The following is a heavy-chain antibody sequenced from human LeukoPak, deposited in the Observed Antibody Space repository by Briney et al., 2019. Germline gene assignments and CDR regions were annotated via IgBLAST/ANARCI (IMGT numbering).Heavy chain of an antibody. CDR1: GYTFTSYA. V-gene: IGHV7-4-1*02. Sequence: ASVKVSCKASGYTFTSYAMNWVRQAPGQGREWMGWINTNTGNPTYAQGFTGRFVFSLDTSVSTAYLQISSLKAEDTAVYYCARTLIYYYDSREPPDAFDIWGQGTMVTVSS. J-gene: IGHJ3*02. CDR3: ARTLIYYYDSREPPDAFDI. CDR2: INTNTGNP. D-gene: IGHD3-22*01.